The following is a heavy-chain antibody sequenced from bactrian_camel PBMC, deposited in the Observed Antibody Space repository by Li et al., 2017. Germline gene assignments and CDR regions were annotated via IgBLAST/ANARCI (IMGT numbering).Heavy chain of an antibody. CDR3: TRAGSAIAGFDY. D-gene: IGHD4*01. CDR2: VNGRGGTT. J-gene: IGHJ4*01. V-gene: IGHV3S25*01. CDR1: GFTFSSHW. Sequence: QLVESGGGLAQPGGSLRLSCAASGFTFSSHWMHWVRQALGKGLEWVSTVNGRGGTTYYADSVKGRFTMSRDNTKNSVDLQMTGLKPDDTAVYYCTRAGSAIAGFDYWGQGTQVTVS.